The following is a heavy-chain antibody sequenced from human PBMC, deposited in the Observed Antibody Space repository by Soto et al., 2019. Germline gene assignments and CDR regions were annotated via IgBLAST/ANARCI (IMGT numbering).Heavy chain of an antibody. CDR1: GASISSGVSS. J-gene: IGHJ3*02. D-gene: IGHD3-22*01. CDR2: IYDSGRS. CDR3: ARATPYYFYTSGYPTGPHFAFDI. V-gene: IGHV4-30-2*01. Sequence: QLQLQESGSGLVKPSQTLSLTCAVSGASISSGVSSWSWIRQPPRKGLEWIGYIYDSGRSYYNPSFKSRVTRSVARSRNQFSLRLSSVTAADSAVYYCARATPYYFYTSGYPTGPHFAFDIWGQGTMVTVSS.